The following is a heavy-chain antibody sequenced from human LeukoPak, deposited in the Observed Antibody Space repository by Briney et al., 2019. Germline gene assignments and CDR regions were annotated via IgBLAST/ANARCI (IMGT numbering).Heavy chain of an antibody. CDR2: IKQDGSEK. CDR1: GFSFSGYW. Sequence: PGGSLRLSCAVSGFSFSGYWMTWVRQAPGKGLEWVANIKQDGSEKNYVDSVKGRFTISRDNAKNSLYLQMNSVRDEDTAVYYCARVVDYGWFDPWGQGTLVAVSS. V-gene: IGHV3-7*01. D-gene: IGHD3-16*01. J-gene: IGHJ5*02. CDR3: ARVVDYGWFDP.